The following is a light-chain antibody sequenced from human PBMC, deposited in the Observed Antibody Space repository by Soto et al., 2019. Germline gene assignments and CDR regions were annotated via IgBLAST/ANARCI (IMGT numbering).Light chain of an antibody. CDR3: HSYTTSSSLYV. V-gene: IGLV2-14*01. CDR1: SSDIGGYDY. Sequence: QSALTQPASVSGSPGQSITISCTGTSSDIGGYDYVSWYQQYPGKAPKLMIYDVSNRPSGVSDRFSGSKSANTASLTISGLQAEDEADYYCHSYTTSSSLYVFGTGTKVTVL. CDR2: DVS. J-gene: IGLJ1*01.